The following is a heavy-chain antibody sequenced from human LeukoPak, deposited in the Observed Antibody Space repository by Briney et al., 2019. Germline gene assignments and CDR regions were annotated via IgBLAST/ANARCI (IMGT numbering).Heavy chain of an antibody. Sequence: PSETLSLTCAAYGGSFSGYYWSLIRQPPGKGLEWIGEINHSGSTNYNPSLKSRVTISVDTSKNQFSLKLSSVTAADTAVYYCARAEDSSGYYFDYWGQGTLVTVSS. CDR3: ARAEDSSGYYFDY. CDR1: GGSFSGYY. CDR2: INHSGST. D-gene: IGHD3-22*01. V-gene: IGHV4-34*01. J-gene: IGHJ4*02.